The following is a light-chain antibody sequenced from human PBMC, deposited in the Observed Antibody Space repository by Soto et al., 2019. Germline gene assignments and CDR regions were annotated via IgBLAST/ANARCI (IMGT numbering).Light chain of an antibody. CDR1: QSVSRH. CDR2: DAS. CDR3: QQRNNWPPVT. Sequence: EIVLTQSPATLSLSPGERPTLSCRASQSVSRHLAWYQQKPGQAPRLXXYDASNRATGIPARFSGSGSGTDFTLTISSLEPEDFAVYYGQQRNNWPPVTFGGGTKVDIK. V-gene: IGKV3-11*01. J-gene: IGKJ4*01.